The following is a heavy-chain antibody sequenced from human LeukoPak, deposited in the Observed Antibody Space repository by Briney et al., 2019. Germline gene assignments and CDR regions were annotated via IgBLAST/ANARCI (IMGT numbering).Heavy chain of an antibody. CDR2: INPNSGDT. J-gene: IGHJ6*03. D-gene: IGHD4/OR15-4a*01. Sequence: ASVKVSCKASGYTFTGYRMHWVRQAPGQGLEWMGWINPNSGDTNYAQKFQGRVTMTRDTSISTAYMELSWLRSDDTAVYYCAVNYVYGDHAHRNPGAYYYMDVWGKGTTVTVSS. CDR3: AVNYVYGDHAHRNPGAYYYMDV. CDR1: GYTFTGYR. V-gene: IGHV1-2*02.